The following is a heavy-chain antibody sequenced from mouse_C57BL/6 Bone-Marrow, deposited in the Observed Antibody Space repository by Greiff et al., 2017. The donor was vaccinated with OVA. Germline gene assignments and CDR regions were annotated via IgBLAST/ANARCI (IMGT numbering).Heavy chain of an antibody. D-gene: IGHD1-1*01. CDR3: TRVYYYGSSHYWYFDV. CDR2: ISSGGDYI. Sequence: EVNVVESGEGLVKPGGSLKLSCAASGFTFSSYAMSWVRQTPEKRLEWVAYISSGGDYIYYADTVKGRFTISRDNARNTLYLQMSSLKSEDTAMYYCTRVYYYGSSHYWYFDVWGTGTTVTVSS. CDR1: GFTFSSYA. J-gene: IGHJ1*03. V-gene: IGHV5-9-1*02.